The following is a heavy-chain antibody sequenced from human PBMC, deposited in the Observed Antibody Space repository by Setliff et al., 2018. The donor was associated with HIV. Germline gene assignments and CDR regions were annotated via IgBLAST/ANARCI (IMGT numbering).Heavy chain of an antibody. Sequence: ASVKVSCKASGYTFKSNDINWVRQATGQGLEWMGWMNPNRGNTGYAQKFQGRVTMTRDTSISTAYMELSSLRSDDTAVFYCARGGSGYYDFWSGSSAFEYWGQGTLVTVSS. D-gene: IGHD3-3*01. J-gene: IGHJ4*02. CDR1: GYTFKSND. V-gene: IGHV1-8*02. CDR3: ARGGSGYYDFWSGSSAFEY. CDR2: MNPNRGNT.